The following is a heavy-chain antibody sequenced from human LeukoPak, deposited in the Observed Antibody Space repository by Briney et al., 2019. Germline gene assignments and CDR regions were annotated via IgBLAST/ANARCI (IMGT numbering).Heavy chain of an antibody. CDR3: ARTIIAAAGTYWFDP. J-gene: IGHJ5*02. D-gene: IGHD6-13*01. CDR1: GYTFTSYD. V-gene: IGHV1-8*01. Sequence: ASVKVSCKASGYTFTSYDINWVRQATGQGLEWMGWMNPNSGNTGYAQKFQGRVTMTRNTSISTAYMELSSLRSEDTAVYYCARTIIAAAGTYWFDPWGQGTLVTVSS. CDR2: MNPNSGNT.